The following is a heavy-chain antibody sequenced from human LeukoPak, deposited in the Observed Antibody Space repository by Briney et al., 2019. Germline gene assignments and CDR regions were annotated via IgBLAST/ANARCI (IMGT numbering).Heavy chain of an antibody. CDR3: ARLGMAVADPHFDY. V-gene: IGHV4-4*09. CDR1: GGSISSYY. J-gene: IGHJ4*02. Sequence: SETLFLTCTVSGGSISSYYWSWIRQPPGKGLEWIGYIYTSGSTNYNPSLKSRVTISVDTSKNQFSLKLSSVTAADTAVYYCARLGMAVADPHFDYWGQGTLVTVSS. D-gene: IGHD6-19*01. CDR2: IYTSGST.